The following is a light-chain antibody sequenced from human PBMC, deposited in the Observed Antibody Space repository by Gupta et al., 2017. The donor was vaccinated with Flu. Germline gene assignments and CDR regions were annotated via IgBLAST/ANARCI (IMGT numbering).Light chain of an antibody. V-gene: IGKV3-20*01. CDR2: LAS. Sequence: ERATLSCRASQSVTSNYLAWYQQKPGQAPRLLIYLASNRATGIPDRFSGSGSGTDFTLTISRLEPEDFAVYHCQQHGSSPYTFGQGTKLEIK. CDR1: QSVTSNY. J-gene: IGKJ2*01. CDR3: QQHGSSPYT.